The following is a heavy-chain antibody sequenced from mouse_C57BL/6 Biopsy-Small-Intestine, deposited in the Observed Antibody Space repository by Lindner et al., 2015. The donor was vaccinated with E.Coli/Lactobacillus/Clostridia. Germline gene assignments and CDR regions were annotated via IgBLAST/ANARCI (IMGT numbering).Heavy chain of an antibody. Sequence: VQLQESGGGLVQPGGSLKLSCAASGIDFSRYWMSWVRRAPGRGLEWIGEINPDSSTINYAPSLKDKFIISRDNAKNTLYLQMSKVRSEDTALYYCARPRYYGIRGAMDYWGQGTSVTVSS. CDR2: INPDSSTI. CDR3: ARPRYYGIRGAMDY. V-gene: IGHV4-1*01. D-gene: IGHD1-1*01. J-gene: IGHJ4*01. CDR1: GIDFSRYW.